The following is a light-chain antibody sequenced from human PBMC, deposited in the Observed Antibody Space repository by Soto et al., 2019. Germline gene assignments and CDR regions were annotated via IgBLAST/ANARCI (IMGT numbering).Light chain of an antibody. J-gene: IGLJ2*01. Sequence: QSALTQPASVSGSPGQSITISCTGTSSDVGGYNYVSWYQQHPGKAPKLMIYDLSNRPSGVSNRFSGSKSGNTAPLTISGLQAEDEADYYCSSYTSSSRFGGGTKLTVL. CDR1: SSDVGGYNY. V-gene: IGLV2-14*01. CDR2: DLS. CDR3: SSYTSSSR.